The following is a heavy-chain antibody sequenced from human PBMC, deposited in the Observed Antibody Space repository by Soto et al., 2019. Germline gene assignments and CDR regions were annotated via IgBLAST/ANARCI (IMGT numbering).Heavy chain of an antibody. D-gene: IGHD6-19*01. Sequence: PGGSLRLSCAASGFTFSSYAMSWVRQAPGKGLEWVSGIGGSGAGTNYADSVKGRFTISRDNSKNTLYLQMSSLRAEDTAVYYCARGGGIAVAGTHLDYWGQGTLVTAPQ. V-gene: IGHV3-23*01. J-gene: IGHJ4*02. CDR3: ARGGGIAVAGTHLDY. CDR1: GFTFSSYA. CDR2: IGGSGAGT.